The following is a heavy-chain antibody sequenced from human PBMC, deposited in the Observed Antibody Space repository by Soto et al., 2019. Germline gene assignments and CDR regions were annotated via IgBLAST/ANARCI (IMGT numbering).Heavy chain of an antibody. CDR3: ARGVATMDDAFDI. D-gene: IGHD5-12*01. V-gene: IGHV4-39*01. J-gene: IGHJ3*02. CDR2: TYYSGST. Sequence: QLQLQESGPGLVKPSETLSLTCTVSGGSISSSSYYWGWIRQPPGKGLEWIGSTYYSGSTHYNPSLKSRVTISVDTSKNQFSLRLGSVTVAYRAVYYCARGVATMDDAFDIWGQGTMVTVSS. CDR1: GGSISSSSYY.